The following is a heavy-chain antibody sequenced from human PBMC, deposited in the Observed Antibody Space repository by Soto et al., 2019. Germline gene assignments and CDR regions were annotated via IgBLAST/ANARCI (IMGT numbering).Heavy chain of an antibody. D-gene: IGHD2-2*01. Sequence: SETLSLTCTVSGGSISSYYWSWIRQPPGKGLEWIGYIYYSGSTNYNPSLKSRVTISVDTSKNQFSLKLSSVTAADTAVYYCARISAKIPAAMFRYYYYYMDVWGKGTTVTVSS. CDR3: ARISAKIPAAMFRYYYYYMDV. V-gene: IGHV4-59*08. CDR2: IYYSGST. J-gene: IGHJ6*03. CDR1: GGSISSYY.